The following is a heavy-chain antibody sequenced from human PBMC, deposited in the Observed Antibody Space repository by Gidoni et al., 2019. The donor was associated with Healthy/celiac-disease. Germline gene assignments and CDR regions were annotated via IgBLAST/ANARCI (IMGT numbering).Heavy chain of an antibody. V-gene: IGHV3-73*01. CDR3: TIHLGSTAMALAYGMDV. J-gene: IGHJ6*02. CDR1: GFTFSGSA. D-gene: IGHD5-18*01. CDR2: IRSIANSYST. Sequence: EVQLVESGGGLVQPGGALKLSCAATGFTFSGSAMPGVRQASVKGLEWVVRIRSIANSYSTAYSASVKCMFTISSDDSKYTAYLQMNSLKTENTAVYYCTIHLGSTAMALAYGMDVWGQGTTVTVSS.